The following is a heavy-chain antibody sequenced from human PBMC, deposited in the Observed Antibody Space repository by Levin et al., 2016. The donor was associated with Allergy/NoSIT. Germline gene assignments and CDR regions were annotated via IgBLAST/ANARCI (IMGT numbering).Heavy chain of an antibody. CDR3: ARDSTTIFGVVIRYYGMDV. J-gene: IGHJ6*02. V-gene: IGHV1-18*01. Sequence: WVRQASGQGLEWMGWISAYNGNTNYAQKLQGRVTMTTDTSTSTAYMELRSLRSDDTAVYYCARDSTTIFGVVIRYYGMDVWGQGTTVTVSS. D-gene: IGHD3-3*01. CDR2: ISAYNGNT.